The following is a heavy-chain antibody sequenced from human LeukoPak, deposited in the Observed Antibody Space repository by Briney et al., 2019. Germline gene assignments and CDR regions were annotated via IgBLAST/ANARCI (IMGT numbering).Heavy chain of an antibody. D-gene: IGHD3-10*01. CDR2: IYHSGNT. J-gene: IGHJ6*03. Sequence: SETLSLTCAVSGGSISRTNWWSWVRQPPGKGLEWIGEIYHSGNTNYNPSLKSRVTISVDKSKNQFSLKLSSVTAADTAVYYCARDNGSGSYYYYYMDVWGKGTTVTVSS. V-gene: IGHV4-4*02. CDR1: GGSISRTNW. CDR3: ARDNGSGSYYYYYMDV.